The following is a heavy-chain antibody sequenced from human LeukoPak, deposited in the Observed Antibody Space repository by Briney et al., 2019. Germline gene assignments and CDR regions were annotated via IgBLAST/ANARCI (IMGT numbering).Heavy chain of an antibody. Sequence: GGSLRLSCAASGFTFSSYSMNWVRQAPGKGLEWVSSISSSSSYIYYADSVKGRFTISRDNAKNSLYLQMSSLRAEDTAVYYCARALDDFWSGFDYWGQGTMITVSS. CDR3: ARALDDFWSGFDY. CDR1: GFTFSSYS. D-gene: IGHD3-3*01. V-gene: IGHV3-21*01. J-gene: IGHJ4*02. CDR2: ISSSSSYI.